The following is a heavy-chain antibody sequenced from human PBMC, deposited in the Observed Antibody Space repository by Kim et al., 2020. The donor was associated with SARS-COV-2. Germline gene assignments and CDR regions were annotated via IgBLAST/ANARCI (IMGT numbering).Heavy chain of an antibody. CDR2: ISYDGSNK. Sequence: GGSLRLSCAASGFTFSSYAMHWVRQAPGKGLEWVAVISYDGSNKYYADSVKGRFTISRDNSKNTLYLQMNSLRAEDTAVYYCARVVGYCSGGSCEYYYYGMDVWGQGTTVTVSS. CDR1: GFTFSSYA. J-gene: IGHJ6*02. D-gene: IGHD2-15*01. CDR3: ARVVGYCSGGSCEYYYYGMDV. V-gene: IGHV3-30*04.